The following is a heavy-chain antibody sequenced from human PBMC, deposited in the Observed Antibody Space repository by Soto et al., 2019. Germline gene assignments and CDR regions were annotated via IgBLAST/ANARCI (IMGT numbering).Heavy chain of an antibody. CDR2: INHSGST. CDR3: ARGGRLRPSYYFDY. CDR1: GGSFSGYY. D-gene: IGHD5-12*01. Sequence: SETLSLTCAVYGGSFSGYYWSWIRQPPGKGLEWIGEINHSGSTNYNPSLKSRVTISVDTSKNQFSLKLSSVTAADTAVYYCARGGRLRPSYYFDYWGQGTLVTVSS. J-gene: IGHJ4*02. V-gene: IGHV4-34*01.